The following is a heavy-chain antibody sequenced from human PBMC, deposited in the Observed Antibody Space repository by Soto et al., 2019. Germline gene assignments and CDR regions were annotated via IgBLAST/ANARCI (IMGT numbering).Heavy chain of an antibody. Sequence: EVQLLESGGGLVQPGGSLRLSCAASGFTFNTFEMSWVRQAPGRGLEWVSFISDDGTRTYYADAVKGRFTISRDNSKYTLYLQMNSLTAEDTAVYACVKGGWLDFWGQGTLVTVSS. D-gene: IGHD3-16*01. CDR3: VKGGWLDF. V-gene: IGHV3-23*01. CDR2: ISDDGTRT. J-gene: IGHJ5*01. CDR1: GFTFNTFE.